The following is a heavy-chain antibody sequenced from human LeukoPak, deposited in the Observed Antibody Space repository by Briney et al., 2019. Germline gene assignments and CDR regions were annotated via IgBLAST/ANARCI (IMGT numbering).Heavy chain of an antibody. CDR3: ARTVGYGHYSWFDP. D-gene: IGHD4-17*01. V-gene: IGHV3-23*01. J-gene: IGHJ5*02. Sequence: GGSLRLSCAASGFTFSSYTMSWVRQAPGKGLEWVAAISGSGGTTYYTDSVKGRFTISRDTSKNTLYLQMNSLRAEDTAVYYCARTVGYGHYSWFDPWGQGTLVTVSS. CDR2: ISGSGGTT. CDR1: GFTFSSYT.